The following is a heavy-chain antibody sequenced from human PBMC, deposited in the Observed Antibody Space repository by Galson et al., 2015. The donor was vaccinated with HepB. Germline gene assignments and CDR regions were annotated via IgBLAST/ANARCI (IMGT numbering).Heavy chain of an antibody. Sequence: SLRLSCAASGFTLSSFSMHWVRQAPGKGLVWVSHIASDGGSTNYADSVKGRFTISRDNAKNTLYLQMNSLRAEDTAVFYCARDLRWAFDFWGQGTLVTVSS. CDR3: ARDLRWAFDF. CDR1: GFTLSSFS. CDR2: IASDGGST. J-gene: IGHJ4*02. D-gene: IGHD3-16*01. V-gene: IGHV3-74*01.